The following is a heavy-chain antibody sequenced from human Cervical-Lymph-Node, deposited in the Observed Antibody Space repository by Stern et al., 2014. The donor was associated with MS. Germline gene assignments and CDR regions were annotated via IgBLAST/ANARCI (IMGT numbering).Heavy chain of an antibody. CDR2: INPSGGVT. J-gene: IGHJ6*02. D-gene: IGHD2-2*01. CDR3: AGSAIDGGDYYYYYGMDV. Sequence: QVQLVQSGAEVKKPGASVKVSCKASGYTFNNYYMHWVRQAPGQGLEWMGFINPSGGVTRYAQKVQGKVTMTRDTATSTVYMDLSSLRSEDTAAYYCAGSAIDGGDYYYYYGMDVWGQGTTVTVSS. V-gene: IGHV1-46*02. CDR1: GYTFNNYY.